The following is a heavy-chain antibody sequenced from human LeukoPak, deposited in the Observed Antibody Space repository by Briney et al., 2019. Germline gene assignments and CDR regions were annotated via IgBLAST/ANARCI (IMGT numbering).Heavy chain of an antibody. Sequence: SETLSLTCTVSGGSMSNSSYYWGWIRQPPGKGLEWIGSIYYTGSTYYNPSLKSRVTISVDTSKNQFSLKLSSVTAADTAVYFCARAYRSSWYANWFDPWGQGTLVTVSS. CDR2: IYYTGST. J-gene: IGHJ5*02. V-gene: IGHV4-39*07. CDR3: ARAYRSSWYANWFDP. CDR1: GGSMSNSSYY. D-gene: IGHD6-13*01.